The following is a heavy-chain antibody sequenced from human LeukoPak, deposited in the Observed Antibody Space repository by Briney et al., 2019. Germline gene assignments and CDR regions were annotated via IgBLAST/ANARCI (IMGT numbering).Heavy chain of an antibody. V-gene: IGHV3-23*01. J-gene: IGHJ4*02. Sequence: GGSLRLSCAASGFTFSSYVMSWVRQAPGKGLEWVSSISGSGGSTYYADSVKGRFTISRDNSKNTLYLQMNSLRAEDTAVYYCAKYCSGGSCYSYWGQGTLVTVSS. D-gene: IGHD2-15*01. CDR3: AKYCSGGSCYSY. CDR1: GFTFSSYV. CDR2: ISGSGGST.